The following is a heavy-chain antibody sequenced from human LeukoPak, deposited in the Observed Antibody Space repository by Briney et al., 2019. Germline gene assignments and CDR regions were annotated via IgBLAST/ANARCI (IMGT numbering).Heavy chain of an antibody. CDR3: ASTYDFWSDLEY. CDR2: IKQDGSEK. V-gene: IGHV3-7*01. J-gene: IGHJ4*02. D-gene: IGHD3-3*01. CDR1: GFTFSSYW. Sequence: GGSPRLSCAASGFTFSSYWMSWVRQAPGKGGEGVANIKQDGSEKYYVDSVEGRFTISRDNAKNSLYLQMNSLRAEDTAVYYCASTYDFWSDLEYWGQGTLVTVSS.